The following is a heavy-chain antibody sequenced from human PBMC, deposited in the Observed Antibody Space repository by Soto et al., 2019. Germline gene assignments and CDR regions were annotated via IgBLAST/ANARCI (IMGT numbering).Heavy chain of an antibody. CDR3: ARRKKYCSGGSCYATLYDY. V-gene: IGHV4-34*01. J-gene: IGHJ4*02. CDR1: GGSFSGYY. Sequence: SETLSLTCAVYGGSFSGYYWSWIRQPPGKGLEWIGEINHSGSTNYNPSLKSRVTISVDTSKNQFSLKLSSVTAADTAVYYCARRKKYCSGGSCYATLYDYWGQGTLVTVSS. CDR2: INHSGST. D-gene: IGHD2-15*01.